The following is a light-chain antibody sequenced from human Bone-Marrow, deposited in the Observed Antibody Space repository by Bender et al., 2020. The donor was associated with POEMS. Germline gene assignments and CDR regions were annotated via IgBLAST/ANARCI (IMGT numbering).Light chain of an antibody. J-gene: IGLJ2*01. CDR3: SSYTTTNANF. V-gene: IGLV2-14*03. CDR1: SNDIGNYNY. Sequence: QSALTQPASVSGSPGQSITISCTGTSNDIGNYNYVSWYQQHPGKTPKLMIYYFSQRPSGVSNRFSGSKSGNTASLAIFGRKSGAEADYYCSSYTTTNANFFGGYTKLTVL. CDR2: YFS.